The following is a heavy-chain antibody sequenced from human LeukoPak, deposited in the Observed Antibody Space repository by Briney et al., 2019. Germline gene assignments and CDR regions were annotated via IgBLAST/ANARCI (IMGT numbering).Heavy chain of an antibody. D-gene: IGHD3-22*01. Sequence: GGSLRLSCAASGFTFSSYWMNWARQAPGEGLEWVASIKGDGSEKYYVDSVKGRFTISRDNAKNSLYLQMNSLRAEDTAVYYCARDRGWRSSGYYLYYFDFWGQGTLVTVSS. J-gene: IGHJ4*02. CDR2: IKGDGSEK. V-gene: IGHV3-7*01. CDR3: ARDRGWRSSGYYLYYFDF. CDR1: GFTFSSYW.